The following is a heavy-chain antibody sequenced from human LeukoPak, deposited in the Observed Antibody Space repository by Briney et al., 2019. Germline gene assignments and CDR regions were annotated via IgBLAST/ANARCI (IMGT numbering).Heavy chain of an antibody. J-gene: IGHJ4*02. CDR1: GFTFSTYG. CDR3: AKHTLYSGSPGRPFDH. V-gene: IGHV3-23*01. CDR2: ISGSGGIT. Sequence: GGSLRLSCAASGFTFSTYGMSWVRQAPGKGLEWVSAISGSGGITYYADSVKGRFTISRDNSKNTLYLRMSSPRAEDAAVYYCAKHTLYSGSPGRPFDHWGQGTLVTVSS. D-gene: IGHD1-26*01.